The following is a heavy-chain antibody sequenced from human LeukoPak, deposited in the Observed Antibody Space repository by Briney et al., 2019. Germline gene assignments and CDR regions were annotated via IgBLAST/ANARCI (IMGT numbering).Heavy chain of an antibody. CDR1: GFTFSSYA. CDR2: INDSGGIT. CDR3: AKGVNYFVLEY. V-gene: IGHV3-23*01. D-gene: IGHD3-10*02. Sequence: PGGSLRLSCAASGFTFSSYAMSWVRQAPGKGLEWVLTINDSGGITYYADSVKGRFTISRDNSKNTLYLQMNSLRAEDTAVYYCAKGVNYFVLEYWGQGTLVTISS. J-gene: IGHJ4*02.